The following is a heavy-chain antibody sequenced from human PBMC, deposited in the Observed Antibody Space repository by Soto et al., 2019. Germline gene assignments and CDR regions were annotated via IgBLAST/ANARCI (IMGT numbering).Heavy chain of an antibody. CDR3: ARESHDVEVVPATVLGPFTWFDP. J-gene: IGHJ5*02. D-gene: IGHD2-2*01. Sequence: QMQLVQSGAEVKKPGSSVKVSCKASGGTFNNYATSWVRQAPGQGLEWMGGTIPIFGTPNYAQKFQGRITITADKSTSTAYMELSSLTSEDTAVYYCARESHDVEVVPATVLGPFTWFDPWGQGTLVTVSA. V-gene: IGHV1-69*06. CDR1: GGTFNNYA. CDR2: TIPIFGTP.